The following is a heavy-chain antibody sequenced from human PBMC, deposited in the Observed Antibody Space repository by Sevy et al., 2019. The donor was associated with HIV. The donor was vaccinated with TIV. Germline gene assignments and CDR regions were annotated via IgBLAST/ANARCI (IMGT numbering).Heavy chain of an antibody. D-gene: IGHD2-15*01. CDR1: GFTFDDYA. V-gene: IGHV3-9*01. CDR2: ISWNSGSI. Sequence: SLKISCAASGFTFDDYAMHWVRQAPGKGLEWVSGISWNSGSIGYADSVKGRFTISRDNAKNSLYLQMNSLRAEDTALYYCAKDMRYCSGGSCYNYGMDVWGQGTTVTVSS. J-gene: IGHJ6*02. CDR3: AKDMRYCSGGSCYNYGMDV.